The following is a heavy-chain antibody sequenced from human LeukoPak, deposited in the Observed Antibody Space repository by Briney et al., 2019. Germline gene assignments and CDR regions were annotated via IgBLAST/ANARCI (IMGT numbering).Heavy chain of an antibody. Sequence: GASVKVSCKASGYTFTGYYMHWVRQAPGQGLEWMGWINPNSGGTNYAQKFQGRVTMTRDTSISTAYMELSRLRSDDTAVYYCARLSYRRDGPQTLVDYWGQGTLVTVSS. D-gene: IGHD5-24*01. CDR1: GYTFTGYY. J-gene: IGHJ4*02. CDR3: ARLSYRRDGPQTLVDY. V-gene: IGHV1-2*02. CDR2: INPNSGGT.